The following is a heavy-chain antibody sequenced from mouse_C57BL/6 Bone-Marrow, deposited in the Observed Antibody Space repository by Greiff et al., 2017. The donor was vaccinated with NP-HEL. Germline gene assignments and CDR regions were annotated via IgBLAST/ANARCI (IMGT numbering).Heavy chain of an antibody. D-gene: IGHD3-2*02. CDR1: GYTFTSYW. V-gene: IGHV1-55*01. CDR3: AREELRLAWFAY. J-gene: IGHJ3*01. Sequence: QVQLQQSGAELVKPGASVKMSCKASGYTFTSYWITWVKQRPGQGLEWIGDIYPGSGSTNYNEKFKSKATLTVDTSSSTAYMQLSSLTSEDSAVYYCAREELRLAWFAYWGQGTLVTVSA. CDR2: IYPGSGST.